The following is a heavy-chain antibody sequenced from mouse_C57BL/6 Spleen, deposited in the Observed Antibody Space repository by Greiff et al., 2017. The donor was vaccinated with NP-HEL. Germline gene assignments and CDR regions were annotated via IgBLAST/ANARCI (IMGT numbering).Heavy chain of an antibody. CDR3: AIRFYYDYDQAWFAY. J-gene: IGHJ3*01. Sequence: EVKLQESGPELVKPGASVKISCKASGYSFTGYYMNWVKQSPEKSLEWIGELNPSTGGTTYNQQFKDKATLHVDKYSSTAYMQLKSLTSEDSAVYYCAIRFYYDYDQAWFAYWGQGTLVTVSA. CDR2: LNPSTGGT. CDR1: GYSFTGYY. D-gene: IGHD2-4*01. V-gene: IGHV1-42*01.